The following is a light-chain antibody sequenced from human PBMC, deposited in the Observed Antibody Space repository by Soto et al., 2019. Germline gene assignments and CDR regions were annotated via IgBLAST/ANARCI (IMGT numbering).Light chain of an antibody. J-gene: IGKJ1*01. CDR2: GAS. V-gene: IGKV3-20*01. CDR3: QQYGSSGT. CDR1: QSVSNNY. Sequence: DIVLTQSPATLSLSPGERATLSCRASQSVSNNYLAWYQQKPGQAPRLLIYGASNRATGIPDRFSGSWSGTDFALTISRLEPEDFAVYYCQQYGSSGTFGQGTKVEIK.